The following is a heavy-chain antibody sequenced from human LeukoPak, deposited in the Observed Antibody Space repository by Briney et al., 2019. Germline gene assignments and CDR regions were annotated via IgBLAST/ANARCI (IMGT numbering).Heavy chain of an antibody. D-gene: IGHD2/OR15-2a*01. J-gene: IGHJ6*03. V-gene: IGHV3-30*18. CDR2: ISYDGSSK. CDR1: GFTFSSYG. Sequence: GRSLRLSCAASGFTFSSYGMHWVRQAPGKGLEWVAVISYDGSSKDYADSVKGRFTISRDNSKNTLYLQMNSLTLEDTAVYYCAKAADQYYYSYFYYMDVWGKGTTVTVSS. CDR3: AKAADQYYYSYFYYMDV.